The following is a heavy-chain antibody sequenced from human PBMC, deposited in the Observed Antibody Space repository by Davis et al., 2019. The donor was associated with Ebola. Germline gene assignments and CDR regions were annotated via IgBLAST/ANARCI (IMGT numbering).Heavy chain of an antibody. V-gene: IGHV4-61*03. CDR2: TTSSGSA. D-gene: IGHD2-8*02. CDR1: AGSVSSDGSC. Sequence: MPSETLSLTCTVSAGSVSSDGSCWTWIRQSPGIRLDWIGYTTSSGSANYNPSLANRVTISVDTSKNHFSLKLNSVTAADTAVYYCARARGMYSWIDDWGQGTLVTVSS. CDR3: ARARGMYSWIDD. J-gene: IGHJ4*02.